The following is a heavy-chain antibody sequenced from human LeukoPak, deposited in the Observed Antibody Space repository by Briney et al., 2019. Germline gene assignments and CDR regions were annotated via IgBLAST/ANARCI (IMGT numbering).Heavy chain of an antibody. V-gene: IGHV4-4*08. CDR3: ARHGRAVWGSHPTKAFDL. CDR1: GGSISTSY. CDR2: FSTSGST. J-gene: IGHJ3*01. Sequence: SETLALTCTVSGGSISTSYWNWIREPPGKGLEWIGYFSTSGSTNYNPSLQSRVTISVDTSKNLFSLRLSSVTAADTAVYYCARHGRAVWGSHPTKAFDLWGPGTMVTVSS. D-gene: IGHD3-16*02.